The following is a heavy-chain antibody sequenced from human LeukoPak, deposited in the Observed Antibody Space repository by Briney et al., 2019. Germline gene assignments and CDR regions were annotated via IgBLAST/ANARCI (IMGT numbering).Heavy chain of an antibody. D-gene: IGHD4-23*01. CDR1: GFTFSNYY. J-gene: IGHJ4*02. V-gene: IGHV3-11*01. CDR2: VSVRGITI. Sequence: GGFLRLSCAASGFTFSNYYMSWIRQAPGKGLEWVSYVSVRGITINYADSVKGRFTISRDDAKNSLYLQMNSLRADDAALYYCVRGGDYAGIAARHDFWGRGTLVTVSS. CDR3: VRGGDYAGIAARHDF.